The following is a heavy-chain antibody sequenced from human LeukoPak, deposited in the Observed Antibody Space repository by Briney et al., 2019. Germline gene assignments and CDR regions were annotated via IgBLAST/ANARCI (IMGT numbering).Heavy chain of an antibody. V-gene: IGHV3-21*01. J-gene: IGHJ6*02. CDR2: ISSSSSYI. CDR1: GFTFSSYS. D-gene: IGHD2-15*01. Sequence: GGSLRLSCAASGFTFSSYSMNWVRQAPGKGLEWVSSISSSSSYIYYADSAKGRFTISRDNAKNSLYLQMDSLRAEDTAVYYCARVCSGGSCYDVWGQGTTVTVSS. CDR3: ARVCSGGSCYDV.